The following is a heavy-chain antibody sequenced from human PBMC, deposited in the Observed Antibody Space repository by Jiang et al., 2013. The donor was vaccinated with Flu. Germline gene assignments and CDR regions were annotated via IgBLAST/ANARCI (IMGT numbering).Heavy chain of an antibody. Sequence: PGLVKPSETLSLTCTVSGGSISSSSYYWGWIRQPPGKGLAWIGSIYYSGSIYYNPFLKRRVTISVDTSKNQFSLKLSSVTVADTAVYYCARGLGAALNYNWFDPWGQGTLVTVSS. V-gene: IGHV4-39*01. CDR1: GGSISSSSYY. D-gene: IGHD1-26*01. J-gene: IGHJ5*02. CDR2: IYYSGSI. CDR3: ARGLGAALNYNWFDP.